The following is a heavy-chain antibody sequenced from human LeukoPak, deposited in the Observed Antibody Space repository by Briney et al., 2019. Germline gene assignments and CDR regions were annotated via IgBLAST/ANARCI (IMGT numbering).Heavy chain of an antibody. CDR3: ARAYSSSWYRLDY. CDR1: GFTFSSYA. J-gene: IGHJ4*02. Sequence: PGGSLRLSCAASGFTFSSYAMHWVRQAPGKGLEWVAVISYDGSNKYYADSVKGRFTISRDNSKNTLYLQMNSLRAEDTAVYYCARAYSSSWYRLDYWGQGTLVTVSS. D-gene: IGHD6-13*01. V-gene: IGHV3-30*14. CDR2: ISYDGSNK.